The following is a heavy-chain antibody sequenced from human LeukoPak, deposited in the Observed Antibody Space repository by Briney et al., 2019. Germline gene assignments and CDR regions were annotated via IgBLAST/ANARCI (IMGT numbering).Heavy chain of an antibody. Sequence: SETLSLTCAVYGGSFSGYYWSWLRQPPGKGLEWIGEINHSGSTNYNPSLKSRVTISVDTSKNRFSLKLSSVTAADTAVYYCARGRRYCSSTSCYYYWFDPWGQGTLVTVSS. CDR3: ARGRRYCSSTSCYYYWFDP. V-gene: IGHV4-34*01. D-gene: IGHD2-2*01. CDR1: GGSFSGYY. J-gene: IGHJ5*02. CDR2: INHSGST.